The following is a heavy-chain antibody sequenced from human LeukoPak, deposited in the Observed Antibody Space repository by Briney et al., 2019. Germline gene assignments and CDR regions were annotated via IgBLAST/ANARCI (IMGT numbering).Heavy chain of an antibody. CDR3: ARTYGSGSYV. CDR2: ISSSGTTI. J-gene: IGHJ3*01. D-gene: IGHD3-10*01. V-gene: IGHV3-48*03. Sequence: PGGSLRLSCAASEFSVGSNYMTWVRQAPGKGLEWISYISSSGTTIYYADSVKGRFTISRDNAKNSQYLQMNSLRAEDTAVYYCARTYGSGSYVWGQGTMVTVSS. CDR1: EFSVGSNY.